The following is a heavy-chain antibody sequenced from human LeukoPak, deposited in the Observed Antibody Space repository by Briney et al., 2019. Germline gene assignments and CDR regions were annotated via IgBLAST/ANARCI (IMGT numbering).Heavy chain of an antibody. Sequence: PSETLSLTCVVYGGSFSGYYWTWIRQPPGKGLEWIGYIFYSGSTYYNPSLKSRLTISVDTSKNQFSLELSPVTAADTAVYYCARTTVTYTNLYYYYYYMDVWGKGTTVTVSS. CDR1: GGSFSGYY. V-gene: IGHV4-30-4*08. CDR2: IFYSGST. J-gene: IGHJ6*03. CDR3: ARTTVTYTNLYYYYYYMDV. D-gene: IGHD4-11*01.